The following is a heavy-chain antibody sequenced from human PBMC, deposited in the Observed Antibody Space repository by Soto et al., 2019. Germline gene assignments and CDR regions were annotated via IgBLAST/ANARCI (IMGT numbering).Heavy chain of an antibody. CDR2: ISAYNGNT. CDR1: GYTFTSYG. D-gene: IGHD3-22*01. J-gene: IGHJ4*02. CDR3: ARDHYYYDSSGYFY. Sequence: AALVKVSCKASGYTFTSYGISWVRQAPGQGLEWMGWISAYNGNTNYAQKLQGRVTMTTDTSTSTAYMELRSLRSDDTAVYYCARDHYYYDSSGYFYWGQGTLVTVSS. V-gene: IGHV1-18*01.